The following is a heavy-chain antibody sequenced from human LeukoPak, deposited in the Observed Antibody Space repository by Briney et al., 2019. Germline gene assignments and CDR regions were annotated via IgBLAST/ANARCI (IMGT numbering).Heavy chain of an antibody. V-gene: IGHV3-64*02. CDR3: ARGRGGSYDS. Sequence: GGSLRLSCAASGFILSDYAIHWVRQGPGKGLEYLAAISSNGAKTFYAEPVKGRFTISRDNSDNTVDLQMDSLRVEDMGVYYCARGRGGSYDSWGQGILVTVSS. CDR2: ISSNGAKT. D-gene: IGHD1-26*01. CDR1: GFILSDYA. J-gene: IGHJ4*02.